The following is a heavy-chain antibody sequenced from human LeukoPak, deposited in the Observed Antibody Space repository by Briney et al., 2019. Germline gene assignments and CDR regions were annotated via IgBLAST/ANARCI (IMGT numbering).Heavy chain of an antibody. CDR1: GGSISSYY. CDR2: IYTSGST. V-gene: IGHV4-4*09. Sequence: SETLSLTCTVSGGSISSYYWSWIRQPPGKGLEWIGYIYTSGSTNYNPSLKSRVTISVDTSKNQFSLKLSSVAAADTAVYYCARRAYSYGHPGYYFDYWGRGTLVTISS. CDR3: ARRAYSYGHPGYYFDY. D-gene: IGHD5-18*01. J-gene: IGHJ4*02.